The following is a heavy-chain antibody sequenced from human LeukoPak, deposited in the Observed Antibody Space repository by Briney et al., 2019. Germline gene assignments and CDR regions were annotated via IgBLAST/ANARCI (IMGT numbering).Heavy chain of an antibody. J-gene: IGHJ6*02. CDR3: AREGYYDILTGYYLYGMDV. CDR1: GFTFSSYE. V-gene: IGHV3-48*03. D-gene: IGHD3-9*01. CDR2: ISSSGSTI. Sequence: GSLRLSCAASGFTFSSYEMNWVRQAPGKGLEWVSYISSSGSTIYYADSVKGRFTISRDNAKNSLYLQMNSLRAEDTAVYYCAREGYYDILTGYYLYGMDVWGQGTTVTVSS.